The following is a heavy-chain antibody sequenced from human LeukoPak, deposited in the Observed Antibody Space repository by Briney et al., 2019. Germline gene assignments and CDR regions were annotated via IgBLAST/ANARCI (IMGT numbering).Heavy chain of an antibody. V-gene: IGHV1-69*10. CDR3: ARARGGDDILTLDY. CDR2: IIPILGTA. D-gene: IGHD3-9*01. Sequence: SVKVSCKASGGTFSSYAISRVRQAPGQGLEWMGGIIPILGTANYAQKFQGRVTITADKSTSTAYMELSSLRSEDTAVYYCARARGGDDILTLDYWGQGTLVTVSS. J-gene: IGHJ4*02. CDR1: GGTFSSYA.